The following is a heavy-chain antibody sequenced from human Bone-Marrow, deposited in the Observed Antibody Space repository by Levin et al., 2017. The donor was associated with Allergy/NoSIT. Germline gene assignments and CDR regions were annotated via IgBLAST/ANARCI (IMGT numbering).Heavy chain of an antibody. CDR3: ARGNYVEPYYYYPLDV. CDR1: GFTFGDYA. J-gene: IGHJ6*02. Sequence: SCSSSGFTFGDYAMNWVRQAPGKGLEWVALISHVGRNKYYTDSVKGRFTISRDDAKSTLYLHVNSLRTEDTAVYYCARGNYVEPYYYYPLDVWGQGTTVTVTS. V-gene: IGHV3-30*04. CDR2: ISHVGRNK. D-gene: IGHD3-10*02.